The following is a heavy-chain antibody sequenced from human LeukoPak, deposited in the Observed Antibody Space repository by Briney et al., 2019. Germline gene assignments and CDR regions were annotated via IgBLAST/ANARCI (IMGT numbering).Heavy chain of an antibody. D-gene: IGHD1-1*01. V-gene: IGHV4-39*01. Sequence: PSKTLSLTCTVSGDSISSSNYYWGWIRQPPGKGLEWIGSIYYSGSTFYNPSLKSRVTISVDTSKNQFSLELSSVTAADTAVYYCARRVRLRYYFDYWGQGTLVTVSS. CDR3: ARRVRLRYYFDY. J-gene: IGHJ4*02. CDR2: IYYSGST. CDR1: GDSISSSNYY.